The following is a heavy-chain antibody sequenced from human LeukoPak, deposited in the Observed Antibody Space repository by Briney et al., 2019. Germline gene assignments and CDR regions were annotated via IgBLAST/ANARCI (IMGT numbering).Heavy chain of an antibody. CDR1: GDSISINYN. V-gene: IGHV4-39*01. CDR3: VRHRQWLLFPDY. Sequence: PSETLSLTCTDSGDSISINYNWGWIRQPPGKGLEWIGSIFYSGATHYSPSLKSRVTISVDTSKNQFSLKLSSMTAADTAVYYCVRHRQWLLFPDYWGQGTLVTVSS. D-gene: IGHD6-19*01. J-gene: IGHJ4*02. CDR2: IFYSGAT.